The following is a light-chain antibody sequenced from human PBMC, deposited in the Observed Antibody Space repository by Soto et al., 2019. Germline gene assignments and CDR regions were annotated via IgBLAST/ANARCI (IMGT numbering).Light chain of an antibody. V-gene: IGKV1-9*01. CDR1: QGISRY. CDR3: QHRHSYPIT. CDR2: TAS. Sequence: DIQLTQSPSFLSACVGDRVIITCRASQGISRYLAWYQQEPGKAPNLLIHTASTLQSGVPSRFSGSGSGTEFTLTISSLQPEDFGTYYCQHRHSYPITFGQGTRLEIK. J-gene: IGKJ5*01.